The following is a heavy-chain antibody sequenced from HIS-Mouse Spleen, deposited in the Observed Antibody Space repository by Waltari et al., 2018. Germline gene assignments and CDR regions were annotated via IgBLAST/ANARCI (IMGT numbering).Heavy chain of an antibody. J-gene: IGHJ2*01. CDR2: IYYSGST. Sequence: QLQLQESGPGLVKPSETLSLPCPVSGGSISSRSYYWGWIRQPPGKGREWIGSIYYSGSTYYNPSLKSRVTISVDTSKNQFSLKLSSVTAADTAVYYCAREIPYSSSWYDWYFDLWGRGTLVTVSS. V-gene: IGHV4-39*07. D-gene: IGHD6-13*01. CDR3: AREIPYSSSWYDWYFDL. CDR1: GGSISSRSYY.